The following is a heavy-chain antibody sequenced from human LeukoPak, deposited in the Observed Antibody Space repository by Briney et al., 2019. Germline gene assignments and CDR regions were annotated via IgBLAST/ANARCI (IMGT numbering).Heavy chain of an antibody. CDR2: ISSSSSYI. J-gene: IGHJ4*02. V-gene: IGHV3-21*01. CDR1: GFTFSSYS. D-gene: IGHD3-22*01. Sequence: GGSLRLSCAASGFTFSSYSMTWVRQAPGKGLEWVSSISSSSSYIYYADSVKGRFTISRDNAKNSLYLQMNSLRAEDTAVYYCARDYYDSSGYYYPSDYWGQGTLATVSS. CDR3: ARDYYDSSGYYYPSDY.